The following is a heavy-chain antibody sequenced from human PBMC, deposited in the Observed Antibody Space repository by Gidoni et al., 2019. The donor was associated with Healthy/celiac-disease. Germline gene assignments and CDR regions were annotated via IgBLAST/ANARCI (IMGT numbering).Heavy chain of an antibody. D-gene: IGHD4-17*01. CDR1: SNAW. Sequence: SNAWMNWVRQAPGKGLEWVGRIKSKTDGGTTDYAAPVKGRFTISRDDSKNTLYLQMNSLKTEDTAVYYCTTVYNDYGDYVDYYYGMDVWGQGTTVTVSS. V-gene: IGHV3-15*07. J-gene: IGHJ6*02. CDR3: TTVYNDYGDYVDYYYGMDV. CDR2: IKSKTDGGTT.